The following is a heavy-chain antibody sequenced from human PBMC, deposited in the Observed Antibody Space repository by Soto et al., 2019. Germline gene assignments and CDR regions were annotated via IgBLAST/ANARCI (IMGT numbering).Heavy chain of an antibody. CDR2: IIPIFGTA. CDR1: GGTFSSYA. CDR3: AREGGYYDSSGYSRYNWFDP. D-gene: IGHD3-22*01. Sequence: QVQLVQSGAEVKKPGSSVKVSCKASGGTFSSYAISWVRQAPGQGLEWMGGIIPIFGTANYAQKFQGRVTITADESKSTAYMELSSLRSEDTAVYYCAREGGYYDSSGYSRYNWFDPWGQGTLVTVSS. J-gene: IGHJ5*02. V-gene: IGHV1-69*01.